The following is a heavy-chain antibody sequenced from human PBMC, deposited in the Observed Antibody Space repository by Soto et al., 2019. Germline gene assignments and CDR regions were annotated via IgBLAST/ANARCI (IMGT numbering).Heavy chain of an antibody. CDR2: IYYSGST. D-gene: IGHD3-10*01. CDR3: AREDDMVRGVFQF. J-gene: IGHJ4*02. Sequence: SETLSLTCTVSGGSISSYYWSWIRQPPGKGLEWIGYIYYSGSTNYNPSLKSRVTISVDTSKNQFSLKLSSVTAADTAVYYCAREDDMVRGVFQFWGQGTLVTVSS. V-gene: IGHV4-59*01. CDR1: GGSISSYY.